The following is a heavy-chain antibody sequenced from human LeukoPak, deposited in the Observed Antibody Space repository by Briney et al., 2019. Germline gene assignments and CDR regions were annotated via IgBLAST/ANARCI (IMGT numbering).Heavy chain of an antibody. CDR1: GYTFTSYG. J-gene: IGHJ4*02. V-gene: IGHV1-18*01. CDR3: ARGTTPVDTAFVPVDY. D-gene: IGHD5-18*01. CDR2: ISAYNGNT. Sequence: RASVKVSCKASGYTFTSYGISWVRQAPGQGLEWMGWISAYNGNTNYAQKLQGRVTMTTDTSTSTAYMELRSLRSDDTAVYYCARGTTPVDTAFVPVDYWGQGTLVTVSS.